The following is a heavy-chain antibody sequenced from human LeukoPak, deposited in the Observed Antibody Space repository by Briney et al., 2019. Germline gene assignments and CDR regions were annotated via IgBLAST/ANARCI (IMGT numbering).Heavy chain of an antibody. V-gene: IGHV5-51*01. CDR3: ARHQGGMDV. CDR2: ISPGDFDT. J-gene: IGHJ6*02. Sequence: KISCKASGYSFTTYWVAWVRQMPGRGLEWMGMISPGDFDTRYTPSFKGQVTISVDKSISTAYLQWSSLKASDTAIYYCARHQGGMDVWGQGTTVTVSS. CDR1: GYSFTTYW.